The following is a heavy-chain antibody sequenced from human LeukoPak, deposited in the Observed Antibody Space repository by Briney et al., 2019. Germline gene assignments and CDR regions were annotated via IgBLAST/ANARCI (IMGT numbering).Heavy chain of an antibody. J-gene: IGHJ4*02. CDR1: GFTFSSYA. D-gene: IGHD2-2*02. V-gene: IGHV3-30-3*01. CDR3: ARGHCSSSSCYMLGY. Sequence: PGGALRLSCAASGFTFSSYAMHWVRQAPGRGLEWVAVISYDGSNKYYADSVKGRFTISSDNSKNTLYLQMNSLRAEDTAVYYCARGHCSSSSCYMLGYWGQGTLVTVSS. CDR2: ISYDGSNK.